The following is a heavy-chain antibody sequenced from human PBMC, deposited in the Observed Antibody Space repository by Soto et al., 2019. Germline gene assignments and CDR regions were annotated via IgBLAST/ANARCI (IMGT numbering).Heavy chain of an antibody. V-gene: IGHV1-69*01. CDR3: ARREYQGPPSDY. D-gene: IGHD2-2*01. J-gene: IGHJ4*02. CDR2: IIPVFATA. Sequence: QVQLVQSGAEVKKPGSSVKVSCKASGATFSNYAVTWVRQAPGQGLEWVGGIIPVFATATYAQTFQGRVTVTADESTNTAYMALSSLRSEDTAVYYCARREYQGPPSDYWGQGTLVTVSS. CDR1: GATFSNYA.